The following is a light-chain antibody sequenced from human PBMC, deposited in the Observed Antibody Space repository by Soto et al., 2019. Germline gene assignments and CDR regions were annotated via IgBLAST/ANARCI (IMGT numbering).Light chain of an antibody. Sequence: QSVLTQPASVSGSPGQSITISCTGTSSDLAIYNYVSWYQQQPGKAPKLMIYQVTNRPSGVSNRFSGSRSGNTASLTISGRQAEDEGDYYCSSYTESSNYVFGTGPKVTAL. CDR2: QVT. CDR3: SSYTESSNYV. J-gene: IGLJ1*01. CDR1: SSDLAIYNY. V-gene: IGLV2-14*01.